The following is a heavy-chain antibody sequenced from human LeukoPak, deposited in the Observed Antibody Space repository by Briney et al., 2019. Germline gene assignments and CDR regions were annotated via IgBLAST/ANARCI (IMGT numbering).Heavy chain of an antibody. CDR2: IKQDGSEK. Sequence: GGSLRLSCAASGFTFSSYWMSWVRQASGKGLEWVANIKQDGSEKYYVDSVKGRFTISRDNAKNSLYLQMNSLRAEDTAVYYCARDQPLSTGTTSHYYYYGMDVWGQGTTVTVSS. V-gene: IGHV3-7*01. CDR3: ARDQPLSTGTTSHYYYYGMDV. J-gene: IGHJ6*02. D-gene: IGHD1-1*01. CDR1: GFTFSSYW.